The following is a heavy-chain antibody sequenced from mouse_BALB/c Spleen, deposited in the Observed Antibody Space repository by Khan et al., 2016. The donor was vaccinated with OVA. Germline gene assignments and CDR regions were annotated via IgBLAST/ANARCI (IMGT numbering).Heavy chain of an antibody. J-gene: IGHJ3*01. Sequence: QVQLKESGPGLVQPSQSLSITCTVSGFSLNNYSVHWVRQSPGKGLEWLGVIWSAGSTDYNAAFISRLTISKANSRSQVFFKMNSLRPNDTAIYYCARRGYDYGRGALFAYWGQGTLVTVSA. CDR2: IWSAGST. V-gene: IGHV2-2*02. CDR3: ARRGYDYGRGALFAY. CDR1: GFSLNNYS. D-gene: IGHD2-4*01.